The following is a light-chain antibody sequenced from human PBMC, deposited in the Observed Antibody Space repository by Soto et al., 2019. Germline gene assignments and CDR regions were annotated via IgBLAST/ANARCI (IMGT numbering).Light chain of an antibody. J-gene: IGKJ5*01. CDR1: QSVSSSY. V-gene: IGKV3-20*01. CDR3: QQYSATPIS. Sequence: EVVLTQSPGNLSLSPGARATLSCRASQSVSSSYLTWYQQIPGQAHRLGIYGGSRRATGIPDRFSGSGSGTDFTLTISSLEPEDFALYYCQQYSATPISFGQGTRLEIK. CDR2: GGS.